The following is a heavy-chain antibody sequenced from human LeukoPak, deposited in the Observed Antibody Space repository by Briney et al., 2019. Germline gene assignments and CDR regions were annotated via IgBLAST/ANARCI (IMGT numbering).Heavy chain of an antibody. CDR3: AKAGAVVVVAAKYFDY. CDR1: GFTFSKYG. Sequence: PGGSLRLSCAASGFTFSKYGMHWVRQAPGEGLEWVTFIRYDGINKYYADSLKGRFTISRDNSKNTLYLQMNSLRAEDTAVYYCAKAGAVVVVAAKYFDYWGQGTLVTVSS. CDR2: IRYDGINK. V-gene: IGHV3-30*02. D-gene: IGHD2-15*01. J-gene: IGHJ4*02.